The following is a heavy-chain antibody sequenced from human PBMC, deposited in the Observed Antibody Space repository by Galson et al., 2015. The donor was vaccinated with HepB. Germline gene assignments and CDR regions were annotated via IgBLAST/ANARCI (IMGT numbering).Heavy chain of an antibody. Sequence: SLRLSCAASGFTLSSYDMNWVRQAPGKGLEWISYISSSGSTIYYADSVKGRFTISRDNAMNSLNLQMNSLRAEDTAVYYCATSSVYGQYPYFFDYWGQGTLVTVSS. D-gene: IGHD2/OR15-2a*01. CDR3: ATSSVYGQYPYFFDY. CDR2: ISSSGSTI. J-gene: IGHJ4*02. V-gene: IGHV3-48*03. CDR1: GFTLSSYD.